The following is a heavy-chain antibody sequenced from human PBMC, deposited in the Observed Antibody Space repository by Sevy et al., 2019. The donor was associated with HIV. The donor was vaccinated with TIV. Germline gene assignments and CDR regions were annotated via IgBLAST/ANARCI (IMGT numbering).Heavy chain of an antibody. CDR3: AKDRVWELGDAFDI. CDR1: GFTFSDYA. J-gene: IGHJ3*02. V-gene: IGHV3-23*01. CDR2: LSGSGGST. D-gene: IGHD6-13*01. Sequence: GGSLRLSCAASGFTFSDYAMHWVRLAPGKGLEWVSGLSGSGGSTNYADSVKGRFTISRDNSKNTLYLQMSSLRAEDTAVYYCAKDRVWELGDAFDIWGQGTMVTVSS.